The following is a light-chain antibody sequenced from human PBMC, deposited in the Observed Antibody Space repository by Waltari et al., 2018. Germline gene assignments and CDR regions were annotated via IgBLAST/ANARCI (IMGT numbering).Light chain of an antibody. CDR3: CSYAGRSTWV. V-gene: IGLV2-23*02. Sequence: QSALTQPASVSGSPGQSITISCTGTSSDVENYHLVSWYQQHPDKAPKPMIFEVSQRPSGGSDRFSGSKSGNSASLTISGLQADDEADYYCCSYAGRSTWVFGGGTKLTVL. J-gene: IGLJ3*02. CDR2: EVS. CDR1: SSDVENYHL.